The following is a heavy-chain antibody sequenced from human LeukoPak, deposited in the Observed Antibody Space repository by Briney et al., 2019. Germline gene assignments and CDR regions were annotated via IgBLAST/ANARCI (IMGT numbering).Heavy chain of an antibody. CDR2: IYHSGTT. CDR3: ARNIVGPRQVDY. Sequence: SETLSLTCTVSGDSISSSPYYWGWIRQPPGKGLEWIGYIYHSGTTNYNPSLKSRVTISVDTSKSQFSLKLSSVTAADTAIYYCARNIVGPRQVDYWGQGTLVTVSS. V-gene: IGHV4-61*05. CDR1: GDSISSSPYY. D-gene: IGHD1-26*01. J-gene: IGHJ4*02.